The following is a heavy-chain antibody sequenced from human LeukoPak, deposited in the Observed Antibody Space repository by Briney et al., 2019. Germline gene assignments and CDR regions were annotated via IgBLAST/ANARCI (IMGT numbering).Heavy chain of an antibody. V-gene: IGHV3-48*01. CDR1: GFTFSSYS. CDR2: ISSSGSTI. Sequence: GGSLRLSCVASGFTFSSYSMNWVRQAPGKGLEWVSYISSSGSTIYYADSVKGRFTISRDNAKNSLYLQMNSLRAEDTAVYYCARGSGSGWYGGYFDYWGQGTLVTVSS. D-gene: IGHD6-19*01. CDR3: ARGSGSGWYGGYFDY. J-gene: IGHJ4*02.